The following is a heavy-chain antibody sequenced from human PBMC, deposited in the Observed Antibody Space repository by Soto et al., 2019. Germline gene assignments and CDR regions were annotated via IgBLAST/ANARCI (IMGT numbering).Heavy chain of an antibody. Sequence: GSLRLSCAASGFTFSSYEMNWVRQAPGKGLEWVSYISSSGSTIYYADSVKGRFTISRDNAKNSLYLQMNSLRAEDTAVYYCARDKTKVRIAAAGTGYWGQGTLVTVSS. J-gene: IGHJ4*02. CDR1: GFTFSSYE. V-gene: IGHV3-48*03. CDR2: ISSSGSTI. D-gene: IGHD6-13*01. CDR3: ARDKTKVRIAAAGTGY.